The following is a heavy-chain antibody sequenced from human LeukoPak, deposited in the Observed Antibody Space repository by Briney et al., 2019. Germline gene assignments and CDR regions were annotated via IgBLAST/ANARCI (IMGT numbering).Heavy chain of an antibody. CDR2: MNPNSGNT. Sequence: ASVKVSCKASGYTFTSYGINWVRQATGQGLEWMGWMNPNSGNTGYAQKFQGRVTMTRNTSISTAYMELSSLRSEDTAVYYCARGRDYGDYDWFDPWGQGTLVTVSS. CDR1: GYTFTSYG. V-gene: IGHV1-8*02. D-gene: IGHD4-17*01. J-gene: IGHJ5*02. CDR3: ARGRDYGDYDWFDP.